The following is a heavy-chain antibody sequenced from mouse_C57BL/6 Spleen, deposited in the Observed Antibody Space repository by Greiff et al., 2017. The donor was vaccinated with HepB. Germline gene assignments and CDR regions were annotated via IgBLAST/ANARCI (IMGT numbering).Heavy chain of an antibody. CDR2: IYPRSGNT. V-gene: IGHV1-81*01. D-gene: IGHD2-3*01. Sequence: VKLKQSGAELARPGASVKLSCKASGYTFTSYGISWVKQRTGQGLEWIGEIYPRSGNTYYNEKFKGKATLTADKSSSTAYMELRSLTSEDSAVYFCARSNYDGYRFAYWGQGTLVTVSA. J-gene: IGHJ3*01. CDR1: GYTFTSYG. CDR3: ARSNYDGYRFAY.